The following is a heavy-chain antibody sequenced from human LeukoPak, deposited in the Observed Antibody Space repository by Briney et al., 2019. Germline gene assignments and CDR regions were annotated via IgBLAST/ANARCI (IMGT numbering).Heavy chain of an antibody. CDR3: AKVIFGVATSEGTDY. CDR1: GFTFNSYG. Sequence: GGSLRLSCAASGFTFNSYGMSWVRQAPGKGLEWVSAISGSGGNTYYADSVKGRFTIPRDNSKNMLYLQMNSLRADDTAVYYCAKVIFGVATSEGTDYWGQGTLVTVSS. V-gene: IGHV3-23*01. J-gene: IGHJ4*02. CDR2: ISGSGGNT. D-gene: IGHD3-3*01.